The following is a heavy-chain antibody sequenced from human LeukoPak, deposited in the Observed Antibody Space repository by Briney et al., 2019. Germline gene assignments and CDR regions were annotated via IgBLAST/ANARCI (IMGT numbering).Heavy chain of an antibody. D-gene: IGHD7-27*01. CDR3: ASLANWDYFDY. CDR2: ISSSGSTI. Sequence: GTLSLTCAVSGGSISSSNWWSWVRQAPGKGLEWVSYISSSGSTIYYADSVKGRFTISRDNAKNSLYLQMNSLRAEDTAVYYCASLANWDYFDYWGQGTLVTVSS. V-gene: IGHV3-48*03. CDR1: GGSISSSN. J-gene: IGHJ4*02.